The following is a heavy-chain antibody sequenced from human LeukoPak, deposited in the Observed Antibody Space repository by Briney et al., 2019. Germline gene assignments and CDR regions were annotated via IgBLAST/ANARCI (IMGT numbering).Heavy chain of an antibody. CDR3: ARYSSDWHAVDL. D-gene: IGHD6-19*01. Sequence: GPSLRLSCAAAALKFITCWMHWVRQAPGRGLGWLSRIYGDGTGTSYADSVKGRFTISRDNAKNTLYLQMNSLRAEDTAVYYCARYSSDWHAVDLWGRGTLVTVSS. J-gene: IGHJ2*01. CDR1: ALKFITCW. V-gene: IGHV3-74*01. CDR2: IYGDGTGT.